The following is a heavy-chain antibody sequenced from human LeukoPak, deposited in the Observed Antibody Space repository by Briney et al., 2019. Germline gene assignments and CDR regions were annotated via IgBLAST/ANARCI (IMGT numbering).Heavy chain of an antibody. J-gene: IGHJ4*02. Sequence: ASVKVSCKASGYTFTGYYMHWVRQAPGQGLEWMGSFDPEDGETIYAQKFQGRVTMTEDTSTDTAYMELSSLRSEDTAVYYCATVDFGFGGSLYYFDYWGQGTLVTVSS. D-gene: IGHD1-26*01. CDR3: ATVDFGFGGSLYYFDY. V-gene: IGHV1-24*01. CDR1: GYTFTGYY. CDR2: FDPEDGET.